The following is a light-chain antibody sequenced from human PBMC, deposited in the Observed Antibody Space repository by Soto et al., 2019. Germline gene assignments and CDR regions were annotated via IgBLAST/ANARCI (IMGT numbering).Light chain of an antibody. J-gene: IGKJ1*01. V-gene: IGKV3-20*01. CDR3: QQYGSSPTWT. CDR1: QSVSSNY. CDR2: GAS. Sequence: IVLTQSPCTLSLSPGERATLSCRASQSVSSNYLAWYQQRPGQAPRLLIYGASTRATGIPDRFSGSGSGTDFTLTISRLEPEDSAVYYCQQYGSSPTWTFGQGTKVDIK.